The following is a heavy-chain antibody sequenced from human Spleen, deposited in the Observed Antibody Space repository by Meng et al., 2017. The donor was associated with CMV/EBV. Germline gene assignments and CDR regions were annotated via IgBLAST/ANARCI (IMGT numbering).Heavy chain of an antibody. CDR3: AKGPPREYYFDF. V-gene: IGHV3-33*06. D-gene: IGHD5-24*01. CDR1: GFTFSSYG. Sequence: CAAFGFTFSSYGMHWVRQAPGTGLEWVAIIFYDEINEYYVDSVKGRFTISRDNSKNTLYLQMNSLRADDTAVYYCAKGPPREYYFDFWGQGTLVTVSS. CDR2: IFYDEINE. J-gene: IGHJ4*02.